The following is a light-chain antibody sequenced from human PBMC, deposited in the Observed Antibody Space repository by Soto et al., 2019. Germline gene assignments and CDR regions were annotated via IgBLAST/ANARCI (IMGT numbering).Light chain of an antibody. CDR1: QTVSDNY. Sequence: EIVLTQSPGALSLSPGERATLSCRASQTVSDNYLAWYQHKPGQAPRLLIYGASTRATGIPDRFSGSGSGTDFTLTISRLEPEDFAVYYCQQYGGSPRVSFGGGTKVEIK. J-gene: IGKJ4*01. CDR3: QQYGGSPRVS. V-gene: IGKV3-20*01. CDR2: GAS.